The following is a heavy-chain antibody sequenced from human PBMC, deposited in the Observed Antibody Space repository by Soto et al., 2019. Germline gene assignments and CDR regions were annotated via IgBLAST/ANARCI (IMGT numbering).Heavy chain of an antibody. CDR1: GFTFSSYG. J-gene: IGHJ4*02. CDR2: IWYDGSNK. Sequence: QVQLVESGGGVVQPGRSLRLSCAASGFTFSSYGMHWVRQAPGKGLEWVAVIWYDGSNKYYADSVKGRFTISRDNSKNTRYLQMNSLRAEDTAVYYCARAYTIFGVVTNLTHGDWGQGTLVTVAS. V-gene: IGHV3-33*01. D-gene: IGHD3-3*01. CDR3: ARAYTIFGVVTNLTHGD.